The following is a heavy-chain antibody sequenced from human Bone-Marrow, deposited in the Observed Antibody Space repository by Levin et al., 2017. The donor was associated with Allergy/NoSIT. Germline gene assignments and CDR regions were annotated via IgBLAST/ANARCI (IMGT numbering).Heavy chain of an antibody. V-gene: IGHV3-23*01. CDR3: AKDYCTSTTCQTRLPYYFDY. D-gene: IGHD2-8*01. J-gene: IGHJ4*02. Sequence: GGSLRLSCAAAGLTFSTYAMSWVRQAPGKGLEWVSTISDSGGSTYYADSVKGRFTISRDNSKDTLYLQMNSLRAEDTAVYYCAKDYCTSTTCQTRLPYYFDYWGQGTLVTVSS. CDR1: GLTFSTYA. CDR2: ISDSGGST.